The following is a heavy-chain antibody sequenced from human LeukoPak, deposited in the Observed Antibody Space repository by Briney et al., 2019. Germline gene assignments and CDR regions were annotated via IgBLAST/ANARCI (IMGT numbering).Heavy chain of an antibody. CDR2: IYTTGST. CDR3: ASSYYGSGSRYNDY. D-gene: IGHD3-10*01. J-gene: IGHJ4*02. V-gene: IGHV4-4*07. CDR1: RGSFSSYY. Sequence: PSETLSLTCTVSRGSFSSYYWSWIRQPAGKGLEWIGRIYTTGSTNYNPSLKSRLTMSVDTSKSQFSLRLISVTAADTAVYYCASSYYGSGSRYNDYWGQGTLVTVSS.